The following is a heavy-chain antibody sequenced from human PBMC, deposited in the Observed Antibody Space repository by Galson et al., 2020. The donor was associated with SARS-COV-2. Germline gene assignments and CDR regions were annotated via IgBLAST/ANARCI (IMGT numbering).Heavy chain of an antibody. Sequence: TGGSLRLSCAASGFTFSSYAMHWVRQAPGKGLEWVAVISYDGSNKYYADSVKGRFTISRDNSKNTLYLQMNSLRAEDTAVYYCARNVGSGCYYRDYWGQGTLVTVAS. V-gene: IGHV3-30-3*01. CDR3: ARNVGSGCYYRDY. J-gene: IGHJ4*02. CDR2: ISYDGSNK. CDR1: GFTFSSYA. D-gene: IGHD6-19*01.